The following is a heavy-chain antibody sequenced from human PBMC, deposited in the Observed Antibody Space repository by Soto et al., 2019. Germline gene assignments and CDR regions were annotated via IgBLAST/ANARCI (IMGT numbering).Heavy chain of an antibody. J-gene: IGHJ4*02. V-gene: IGHV3-48*02. Sequence: EVQLVESGGGLVQPGGSLRLSCAASGFTFSDYSMNWVRQAPGKGLEWVSYISSSSSTIYYSDSVKGRFTNSRDNAKNSLYLQMNSLRDEDTAVYYCARVGMVVGDYWGQGTLVTVSS. CDR3: ARVGMVVGDY. D-gene: IGHD1-26*01. CDR2: ISSSSSTI. CDR1: GFTFSDYS.